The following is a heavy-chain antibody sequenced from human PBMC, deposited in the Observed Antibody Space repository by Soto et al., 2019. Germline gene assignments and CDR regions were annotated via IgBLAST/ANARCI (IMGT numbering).Heavy chain of an antibody. CDR3: ARDKLGYDSWGNAFDI. J-gene: IGHJ3*02. CDR1: GYTFTGYY. Sequence: ASVKVSCKASGYTFTGYYMHWVRQAPGQGLEWMGWINPNSGGTNYAQKFQGWVTMTRDTSIRTAYMELSRLRSDDTAVYYCARDKLGYDSWGNAFDIWGQGTMVTVSS. CDR2: INPNSGGT. D-gene: IGHD5-12*01. V-gene: IGHV1-2*04.